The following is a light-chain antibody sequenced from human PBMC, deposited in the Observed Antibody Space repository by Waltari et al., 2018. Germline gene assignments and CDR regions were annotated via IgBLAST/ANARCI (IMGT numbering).Light chain of an antibody. Sequence: EIVLTQSPVSLSLSPGVTATLSCRTSQSVTRALAWYQQKPGQAPRLLIYGASNRATGIPDRFSGSGSGTDFSLTISSLEPEDFAVYYCQHYLRLPVTFGQGTKVEVK. CDR1: QSVTRA. J-gene: IGKJ1*01. CDR3: QHYLRLPVT. V-gene: IGKV3-20*01. CDR2: GAS.